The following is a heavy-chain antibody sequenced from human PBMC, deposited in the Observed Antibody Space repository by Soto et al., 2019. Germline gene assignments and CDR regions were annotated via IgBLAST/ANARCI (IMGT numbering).Heavy chain of an antibody. CDR3: ARTAVTTTRWFDP. Sequence: LRLSFAASGFTFSAYTMNWVRRAPGRGLEWVSSISSNSDYKYYADSLKGRFTISRDNAKNSLYLQMNGLRAEDTAVYYCARTAVTTTRWFDPWGQGTLVTVSS. V-gene: IGHV3-21*01. J-gene: IGHJ5*02. CDR1: GFTFSAYT. CDR2: ISSNSDYK. D-gene: IGHD4-17*01.